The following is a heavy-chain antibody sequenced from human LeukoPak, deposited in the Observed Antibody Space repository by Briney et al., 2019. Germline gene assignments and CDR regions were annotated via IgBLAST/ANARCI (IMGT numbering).Heavy chain of an antibody. CDR2: ISGSGGTT. J-gene: IGHJ4*02. CDR1: VFTFSSYA. D-gene: IGHD6-19*01. Sequence: PGGSLRLSCAASVFTFSSYAMSWVRQAPGKRLEWVSYISGSGGTTSSADSVKGRVSISRDNSKKTLYLRMNSLRAQDTAVYYCAKRDSSGSLPRLFDYWGQGTLVTVSS. CDR3: AKRDSSGSLPRLFDY. V-gene: IGHV3-23*01.